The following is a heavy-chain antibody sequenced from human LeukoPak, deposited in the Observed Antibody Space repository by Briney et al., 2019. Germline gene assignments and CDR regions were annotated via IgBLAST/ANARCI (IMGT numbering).Heavy chain of an antibody. CDR2: IKQDGSEK. J-gene: IGHJ4*02. D-gene: IGHD3-3*01. V-gene: IGHV3-7*01. Sequence: GGSLRLSCAASRITFTYWMSWVRQAPGKGLEWVANIKQDGSEKYYVDSVKGRFTISRDSAKKSLFLQMNSLRAQDTAVYYCASSFSDDFWSGHFWGQGTLVTVSS. CDR1: RITFTYW. CDR3: ASSFSDDFWSGHF.